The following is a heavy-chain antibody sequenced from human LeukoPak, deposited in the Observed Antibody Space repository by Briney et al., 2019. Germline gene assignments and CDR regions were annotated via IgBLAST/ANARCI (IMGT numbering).Heavy chain of an antibody. CDR2: IIPIFGTA. Sequence: GASVKVSCKASGGTFSSYAISWVRQAPGQGLEWMGGIIPIFGTANYAQKFQGRVTLTRDTSTSTVYMNVSNLRSEDTAVYYCAGESLGSYKTVVIVARGHDAFDMWGQGTMVTVSS. CDR1: GGTFSSYA. J-gene: IGHJ3*02. CDR3: AGESLGSYKTVVIVARGHDAFDM. D-gene: IGHD3-22*01. V-gene: IGHV1-69*05.